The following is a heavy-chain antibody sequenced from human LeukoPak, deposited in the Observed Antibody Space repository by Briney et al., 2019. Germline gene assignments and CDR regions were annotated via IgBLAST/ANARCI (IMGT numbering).Heavy chain of an antibody. CDR1: GGSISSYY. D-gene: IGHD5-12*01. CDR3: ARHSRSGYSGYENAFDI. V-gene: IGHV4-59*08. Sequence: SETLSLTCTVSGGSISSYYWSWIRQTTGKALECIGDIYYSGSTNYNPSLKSRVTISVDTSKNQFSLKLSSVTAADTAVYYCARHSRSGYSGYENAFDIWGQGTMVTVSS. CDR2: IYYSGST. J-gene: IGHJ3*02.